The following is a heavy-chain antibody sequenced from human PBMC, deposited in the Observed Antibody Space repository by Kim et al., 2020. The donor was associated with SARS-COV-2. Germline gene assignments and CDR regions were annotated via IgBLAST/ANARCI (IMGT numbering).Heavy chain of an antibody. J-gene: IGHJ6*02. Sequence: AAAVKGRFTISRDDSKNTAYLQMNSLKTEDTAVYYCTRGVGEYYYYGMDVWGQGTTVTVSS. V-gene: IGHV3-73*01. CDR3: TRGVGEYYYYGMDV. D-gene: IGHD2-2*01.